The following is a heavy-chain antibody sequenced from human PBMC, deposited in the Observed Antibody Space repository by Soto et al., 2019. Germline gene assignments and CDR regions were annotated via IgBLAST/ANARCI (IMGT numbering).Heavy chain of an antibody. CDR2: IYYSGST. CDR1: GASISSVGSY. D-gene: IGHD5-12*01. J-gene: IGHJ4*02. Sequence: PSETLSLTCPVSGASISSVGSYWIWIRQHPGKGLEWIGYIYYSGSTYYNPSLKSRVTISVDTSKNQFSLKLSSVTAADTAVYYCARVALGDGYNTDYWGQGTLVTVSS. V-gene: IGHV4-31*03. CDR3: ARVALGDGYNTDY.